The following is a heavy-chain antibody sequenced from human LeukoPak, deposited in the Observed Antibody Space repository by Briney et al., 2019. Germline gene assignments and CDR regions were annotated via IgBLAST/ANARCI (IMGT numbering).Heavy chain of an antibody. CDR3: ARDEKYSSGWYGGMDV. J-gene: IGHJ6*03. Sequence: GGSLRLSCAASGFTFSSYGMIWVRQAPGKGLEWVSGISGSGGSTYLADSVKGRFTISRDNSKNTLYLEMNSLRADDTAVYYCARDEKYSSGWYGGMDVWGKGTTVTISS. D-gene: IGHD6-19*01. CDR1: GFTFSSYG. V-gene: IGHV3-23*01. CDR2: ISGSGGST.